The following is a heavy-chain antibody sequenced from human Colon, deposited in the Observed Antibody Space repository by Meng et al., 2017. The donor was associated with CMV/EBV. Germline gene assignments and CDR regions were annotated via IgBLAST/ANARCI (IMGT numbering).Heavy chain of an antibody. D-gene: IGHD1-26*01. CDR2: INSNSGAT. V-gene: IGHV1-2*02. Sequence: QVHVVQSWAEVKKPGASVKVSVKASGYTFSDYHHHWGRQAPGQGLEWMGWINSNSGATDYAQKFQGRFTMTRDTSITTVYMELSSLRSDDTAVYYCARDPSGSRVPFDYWGQGSLVTVSS. CDR3: ARDPSGSRVPFDY. CDR1: GYTFSDYH. J-gene: IGHJ4*02.